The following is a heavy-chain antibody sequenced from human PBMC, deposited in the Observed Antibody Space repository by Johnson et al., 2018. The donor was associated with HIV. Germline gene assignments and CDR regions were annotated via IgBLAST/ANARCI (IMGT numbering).Heavy chain of an antibody. D-gene: IGHD5-18*01. CDR1: GFTFSSYA. CDR3: VRVSLGYSYGYDAFDI. V-gene: IGHV3-30*14. CDR2: ISYDGSNK. J-gene: IGHJ3*02. Sequence: QVQLVESGGGLVKPGGSLRLSCAASGFTFSSYAMHWVRQAPGKGLEWVAVISYDGSNKYYAESVKGRFTISRDNSKNTLYLQMSSLRTEDTAVYYCVRVSLGYSYGYDAFDIWGQGTMVTVSS.